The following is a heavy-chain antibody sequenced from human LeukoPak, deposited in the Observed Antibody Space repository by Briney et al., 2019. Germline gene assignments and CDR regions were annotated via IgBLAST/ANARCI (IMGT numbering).Heavy chain of an antibody. CDR2: ISGSGGST. CDR3: AKGGPWFRELLLVY. V-gene: IGHV3-23*01. Sequence: GGSLRLSCAASGFTFSSYAMSWVRQAPGKGLEWVSAISGSGGSTYYADSVKGRFTLSRDNSKNTLYLQMNSLRAEDTAVYYCAKGGPWFRELLLVYWGQGTLVTVSS. D-gene: IGHD3-10*01. J-gene: IGHJ4*02. CDR1: GFTFSSYA.